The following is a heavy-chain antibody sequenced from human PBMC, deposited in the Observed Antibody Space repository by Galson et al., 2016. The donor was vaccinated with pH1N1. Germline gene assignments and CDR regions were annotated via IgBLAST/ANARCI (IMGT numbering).Heavy chain of an antibody. Sequence: SLRLSCAASTFTFSLYWMSWVRQAPGKGLEWVANIKPDGSEIYYVASVKGRFTISRDSANRSLYLQMNSLRDEDTAGYYCAREKLERRGGYFYGMDVWGQGTTVTVSS. V-gene: IGHV3-7*01. J-gene: IGHJ6*02. CDR2: IKPDGSEI. CDR3: AREKLERRGGYFYGMDV. CDR1: TFTFSLYW. D-gene: IGHD1-1*01.